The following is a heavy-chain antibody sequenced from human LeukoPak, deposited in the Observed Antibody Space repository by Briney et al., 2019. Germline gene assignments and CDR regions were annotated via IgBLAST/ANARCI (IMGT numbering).Heavy chain of an antibody. CDR1: GGYITSSSYY. CDR3: ARDLLNHIAPYYYMDV. V-gene: IGHV4-39*07. CDR2: IYFSGSP. Sequence: SETLSLTCTVSGGYITSSSYYWGWIRQPPGKGLEWIGSIYFSGSPYHNPSLKSRVTISVDTSKNQFSLKLSSVTAADTAVYYCARDLLNHIAPYYYMDVWGKGTTVTVSS. J-gene: IGHJ6*03. D-gene: IGHD6-13*01.